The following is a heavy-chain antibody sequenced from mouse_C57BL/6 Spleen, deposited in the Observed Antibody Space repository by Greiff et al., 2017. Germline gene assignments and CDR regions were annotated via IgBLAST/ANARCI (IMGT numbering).Heavy chain of an antibody. Sequence: EVQLVESEGGLVQPGSSMKLSCTASGFTFSDYYMAWVRQVPEKGLEWVANINYDGSSTYYLDSLKSRFIISRDNAKNILYLQMSSLKSEDTATYYCARSPDYYGSSCLYFDYWGQGTTLTVSS. CDR2: INYDGSST. CDR1: GFTFSDYY. J-gene: IGHJ2*01. D-gene: IGHD1-1*01. CDR3: ARSPDYYGSSCLYFDY. V-gene: IGHV5-16*01.